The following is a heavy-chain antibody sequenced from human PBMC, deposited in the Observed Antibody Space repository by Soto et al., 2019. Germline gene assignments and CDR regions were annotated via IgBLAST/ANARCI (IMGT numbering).Heavy chain of an antibody. CDR3: ARTLRRYCTIGVCSNNYYYGMDV. D-gene: IGHD2-8*01. CDR1: AVSLKKSGMC. V-gene: IGHV2-70*01. J-gene: IGHJ6*02. Sequence: ATQTDTVTSTVAAVSLKKSGMCVSWIRQPPGKALEWLALIDWDDDKYYSTSLKTRLTISKDTSKNQVVLTMANMDPVDTATYYCARTLRRYCTIGVCSNNYYYGMDVWGQGTTVTVSS. CDR2: IDWDDDK.